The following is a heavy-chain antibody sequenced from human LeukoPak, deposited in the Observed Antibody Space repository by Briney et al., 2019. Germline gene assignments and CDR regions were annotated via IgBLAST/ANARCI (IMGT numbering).Heavy chain of an antibody. Sequence: RPGGSLRLSCAASGFTFSSYWMSWVRQAPGKGLEWVAFVRYDGSSEYYADSVKGRFTISRDNPKNTLYLQMNSLRAEDTAVYYCARNDYGATLGAFDYWGQGTLVTVSS. V-gene: IGHV3-30*02. D-gene: IGHD4-17*01. CDR2: VRYDGSSE. CDR3: ARNDYGATLGAFDY. J-gene: IGHJ4*02. CDR1: GFTFSSYW.